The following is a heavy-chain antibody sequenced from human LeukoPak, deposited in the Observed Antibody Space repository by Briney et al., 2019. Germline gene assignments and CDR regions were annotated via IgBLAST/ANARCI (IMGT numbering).Heavy chain of an antibody. V-gene: IGHV3-48*01. CDR1: GFTFSSYS. Sequence: GGSLRLSCAASGFTFSSYSMNWVRQAPGKGLEWVSYISSSSSTIYYADSVKGRFTISRDNAKNSLYLQMNSLRAEDTAVYHCARSPYYDFWSGDYYYYGMDVWGQGTTVTVSS. J-gene: IGHJ6*02. D-gene: IGHD3-3*01. CDR3: ARSPYYDFWSGDYYYYGMDV. CDR2: ISSSSSTI.